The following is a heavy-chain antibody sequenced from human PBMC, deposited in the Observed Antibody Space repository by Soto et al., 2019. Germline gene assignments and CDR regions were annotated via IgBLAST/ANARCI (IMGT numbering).Heavy chain of an antibody. J-gene: IGHJ2*01. Sequence: EVQLVESGGGLVQPGRSLRLSCAASGFTFDDYAMHWVRQPPGKGLEWVSGITWNSGIIGYADSVKGRFTISRDNAKNSQYLQMNSLSPEDTALYYCARDPGYSTSYYGYVDLWGRGTLVTVSS. V-gene: IGHV3-9*01. D-gene: IGHD6-13*01. CDR3: ARDPGYSTSYYGYVDL. CDR1: GFTFDDYA. CDR2: ITWNSGII.